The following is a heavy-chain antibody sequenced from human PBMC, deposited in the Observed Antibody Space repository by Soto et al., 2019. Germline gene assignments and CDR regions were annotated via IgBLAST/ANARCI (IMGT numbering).Heavy chain of an antibody. Sequence: KTSETLSLTCTVSNFSVLTSIYYWAWIRQPPGKGLEWVGTVYYTGTTYYNPSLQSRVTISIDTSKNQFSLNLNSVTAADTAVYYCARSRIAVAGNSAYFDYWGQGTLVTVSS. D-gene: IGHD6-19*01. CDR3: ARSRIAVAGNSAYFDY. CDR1: NFSVLTSIYY. J-gene: IGHJ4*02. V-gene: IGHV4-39*01. CDR2: VYYTGTT.